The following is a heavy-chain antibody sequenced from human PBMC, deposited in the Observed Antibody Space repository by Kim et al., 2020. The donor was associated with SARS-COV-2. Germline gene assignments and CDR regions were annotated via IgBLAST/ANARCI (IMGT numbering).Heavy chain of an antibody. CDR3: ARPYLPPNYYYMGV. J-gene: IGHJ6*03. V-gene: IGHV1-2*02. Sequence: ASVKVSCKASGYTFTGHHIHWVRQAPGQGPEWMGWINPNSGDTLYAQKFQGRVTMTRDTSISTAYMELSSLTSDDTAMYYCARPYLPPNYYYMGVWGKGTTVIVS. CDR2: INPNSGDT. CDR1: GYTFTGHH.